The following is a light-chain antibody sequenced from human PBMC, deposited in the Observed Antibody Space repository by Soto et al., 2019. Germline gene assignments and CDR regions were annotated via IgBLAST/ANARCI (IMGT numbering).Light chain of an antibody. CDR1: SSDVGGYKY. J-gene: IGLJ1*01. CDR2: EVS. CDR3: SSYAGSNNPYV. Sequence: QSALTQPPSAPGSPGQSVTISCTGTSSDVGGYKYVSWYQQHPGKAPKLMIYEVSKRPSGVPDRFSGSKSGNTASLTVSGLQAEDEADYYCSSYAGSNNPYVFGTGTKLTVL. V-gene: IGLV2-8*01.